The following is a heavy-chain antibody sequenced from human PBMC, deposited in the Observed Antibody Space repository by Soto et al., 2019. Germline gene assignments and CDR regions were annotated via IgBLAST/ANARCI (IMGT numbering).Heavy chain of an antibody. V-gene: IGHV3-23*01. Sequence: PGGSLRLSCAASGFNFKNYGVNWVRQAPGKGLEWVAGISGSGDSTYYGDSVKGRFTISRDNSLHTVYLQMDGLRADDTAIYYCAKSPAAATLNWFDPWGQGXLVTVSS. D-gene: IGHD2-2*01. J-gene: IGHJ5*02. CDR3: AKSPAAATLNWFDP. CDR1: GFNFKNYG. CDR2: ISGSGDST.